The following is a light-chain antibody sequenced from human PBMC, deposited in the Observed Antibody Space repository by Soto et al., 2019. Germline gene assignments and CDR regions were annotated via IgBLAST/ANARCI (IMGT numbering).Light chain of an antibody. Sequence: DIQMTQSPSSLSASVGYRVTITFQASQDVSNYLNWYQQKLGKAPKLLIYDASNLETGVPSRFSGSGSGTCFSFTISSLQPEDFATYYCQQYSNLITFGQGTRLEIK. V-gene: IGKV1-33*01. J-gene: IGKJ5*01. CDR1: QDVSNY. CDR3: QQYSNLIT. CDR2: DAS.